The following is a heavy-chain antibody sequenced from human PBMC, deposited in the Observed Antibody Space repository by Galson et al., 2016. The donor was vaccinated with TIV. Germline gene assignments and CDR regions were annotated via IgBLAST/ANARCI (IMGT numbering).Heavy chain of an antibody. CDR3: ARGSTALNYRGSGWFIP. CDR1: GYLLIGYF. CDR2: LNPKSGDT. V-gene: IGHV1-8*01. Sequence: SVKVSCKASGYLLIGYFMHWLRQTSGQGLEWMGWLNPKSGDTAFAQKFQGRVFMTRDTSINTAYMELRSLPSEDTGWDYCARGSTALNYRGSGWFIPWGQGTLVTVSS. D-gene: IGHD5-24*01. J-gene: IGHJ5*02.